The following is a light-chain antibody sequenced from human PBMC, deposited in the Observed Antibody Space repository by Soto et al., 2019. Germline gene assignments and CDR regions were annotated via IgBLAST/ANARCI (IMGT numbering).Light chain of an antibody. CDR3: QQYYNWYT. J-gene: IGKJ2*01. Sequence: TVMTQSPATLSVSPGERATLSCRASQSVSSNLAWYQHKLGQAPRLLIYGASTRATGVPARFSGSGSGTEFTLTISSLQSEDFALYYCQQYYNWYTFGQGTKLEIK. CDR2: GAS. CDR1: QSVSSN. V-gene: IGKV3-15*01.